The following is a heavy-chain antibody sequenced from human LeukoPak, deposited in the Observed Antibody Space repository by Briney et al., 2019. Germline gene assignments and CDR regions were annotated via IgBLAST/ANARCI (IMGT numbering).Heavy chain of an antibody. CDR2: INHSGST. CDR3: ASTLRGNYDILTGYYNVVDY. V-gene: IGHV4-34*01. J-gene: IGHJ4*02. CDR1: GGSFSGYY. Sequence: PSETLSLTCAAYGGSFSGYYWSWIRQPPGKGLEWIGEINHSGSTNYNPSLKSRVTISVDTSKNQFSLKLSSMTAADTAVYYCASTLRGNYDILTGYYNVVDYWGQGTLVTVSS. D-gene: IGHD3-9*01.